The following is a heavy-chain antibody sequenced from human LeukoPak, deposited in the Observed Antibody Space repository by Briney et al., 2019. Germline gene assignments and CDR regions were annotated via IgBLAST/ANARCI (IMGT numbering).Heavy chain of an antibody. CDR1: GYTFTGYY. CDR2: INPNSGGT. CDR3: ARGGRDYGGNEEWGY. J-gene: IGHJ4*02. Sequence: GASVKVSCKTSGYTFTGYYIHWVRQAPGQGLEWMGWINPNSGGTNYAQKFQGRVTMTRDTSISTAYMELSRLRSDDTAVYYCARGGRDYGGNEEWGYWGQGTLVTVSS. V-gene: IGHV1-2*02. D-gene: IGHD4-23*01.